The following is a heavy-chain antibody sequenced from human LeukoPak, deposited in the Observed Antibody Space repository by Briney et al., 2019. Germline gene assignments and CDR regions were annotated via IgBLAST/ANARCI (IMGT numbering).Heavy chain of an antibody. CDR1: EFTFSRYW. J-gene: IGHJ4*02. D-gene: IGHD6-19*01. CDR3: ARDSPFSSGWCFDN. CDR2: IKPDGSEK. V-gene: IGHV3-7*01. Sequence: GGSLRLSCAASEFTFSRYWMSWVRQAPGKGLEWVANIKPDGSEKYYVNSVKGRFTISRDSSKNTLYLQMNSLRTEDTAVYYCARDSPFSSGWCFDNWGQGTLFTVSS.